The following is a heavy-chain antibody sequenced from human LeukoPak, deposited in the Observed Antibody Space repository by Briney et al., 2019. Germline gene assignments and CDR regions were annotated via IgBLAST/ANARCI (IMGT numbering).Heavy chain of an antibody. D-gene: IGHD3-10*01. V-gene: IGHV1-46*01. CDR3: ARVVVRGVIDY. CDR1: GYTFTSYY. J-gene: IGHJ4*02. CDR2: INPSGGST. Sequence: ASVKVSCKASGYTFTSYYMHWVRQAPGQGLEWMGIINPSGGSTSYAQKFQGRVTMTRDTSTSTVYMELGSLRSEDTAVYYCARVVVRGVIDYWGQGTLVTVSS.